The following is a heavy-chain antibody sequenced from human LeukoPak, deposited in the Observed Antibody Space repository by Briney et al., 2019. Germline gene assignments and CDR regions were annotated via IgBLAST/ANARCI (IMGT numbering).Heavy chain of an antibody. CDR2: VNPISGNT. Sequence: WASVKVSCKTSGYTFDSYDINWVRQAPGQGLEWMGWVNPISGNTGSAQKFQGRVNMTKNTSITTAYMELSSLTSDDTAVYYCARSPSRHLLTLWVGYFQHWGQGTPVTVSS. J-gene: IGHJ1*01. CDR1: GYTFDSYD. V-gene: IGHV1-8*02. D-gene: IGHD1-26*01. CDR3: ARSPSRHLLTLWVGYFQH.